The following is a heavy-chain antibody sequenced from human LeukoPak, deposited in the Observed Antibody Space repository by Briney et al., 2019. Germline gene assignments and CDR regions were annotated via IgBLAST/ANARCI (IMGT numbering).Heavy chain of an antibody. D-gene: IGHD2-2*01. CDR2: INTNTGNP. J-gene: IGHJ3*02. CDR3: ARDPMGYCSSTSCYPSAFDI. Sequence: EASLKVSCKASGYTFTNYAMNWVRQAPGQGLEWMGWINTNTGNPTYAQDFTGRFVFSLDTSVSTAYLQISSLKADDTAVYYCARDPMGYCSSTSCYPSAFDIWGQGTMVTVSS. CDR1: GYTFTNYA. V-gene: IGHV7-4-1*02.